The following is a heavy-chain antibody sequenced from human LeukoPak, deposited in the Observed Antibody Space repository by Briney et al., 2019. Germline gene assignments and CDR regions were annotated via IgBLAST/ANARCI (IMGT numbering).Heavy chain of an antibody. J-gene: IGHJ6*03. Sequence: PSETLSLTCAVYGGSFSGYYWSWIRQPPGKGLEWIGEINHSGSTNCNPSLKSRVTISVDTSKNQFSLKLSSVTAADTAVYYCAREERDDYYMDVWGKGTTVTISS. V-gene: IGHV4-34*01. D-gene: IGHD1-1*01. CDR1: GGSFSGYY. CDR2: INHSGST. CDR3: AREERDDYYMDV.